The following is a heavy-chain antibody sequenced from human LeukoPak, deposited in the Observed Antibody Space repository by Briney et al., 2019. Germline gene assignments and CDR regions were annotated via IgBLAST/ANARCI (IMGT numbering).Heavy chain of an antibody. CDR2: IKQDGSQK. D-gene: IGHD6-6*01. CDR3: ARVGYSSSSIDY. CDR1: GFTFSNYW. V-gene: IGHV3-7*02. Sequence: QPGGSLRLSCAASGFTFSNYWMSWVRQVPGKGLEWVANIKQDGSQKYYVDSMKGRFTISRDNAKNSLFLQMSRLRAEDTAVYYCARVGYSSSSIDYWGQGTLVTVSS. J-gene: IGHJ4*02.